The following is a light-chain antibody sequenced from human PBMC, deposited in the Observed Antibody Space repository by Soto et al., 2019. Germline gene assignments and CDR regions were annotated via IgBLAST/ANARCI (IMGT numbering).Light chain of an antibody. Sequence: NFMLTQPHSVSESPGKTVTISCTRSSGNIASSYVQWYQQRPGSGPSLVIFEDDRRPSGVPDRFSGSVDSSSNSASLTISGLKTEDEAHYYCQSYDSQGVFGGGTQLTVL. J-gene: IGLJ7*01. CDR3: QSYDSQGV. V-gene: IGLV6-57*04. CDR1: SGNIASSY. CDR2: EDD.